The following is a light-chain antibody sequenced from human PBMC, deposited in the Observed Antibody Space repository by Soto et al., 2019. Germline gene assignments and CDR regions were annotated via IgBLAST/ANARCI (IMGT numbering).Light chain of an antibody. CDR3: QHRSSWPRT. CDR1: QSVGSS. Sequence: EIVLTQSPATLSLSPGERTTVSCRASQSVGSSLAWYQQKPGQAPKLLIYDASNRATGIPARFSGSGSGTDFTLTISSLVPEDFTVYYCQHRSSWPRTFGPGTKVDFK. CDR2: DAS. V-gene: IGKV3-11*01. J-gene: IGKJ3*01.